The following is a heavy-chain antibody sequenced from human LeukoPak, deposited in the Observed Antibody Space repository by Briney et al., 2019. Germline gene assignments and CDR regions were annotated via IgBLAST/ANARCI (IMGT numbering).Heavy chain of an antibody. V-gene: IGHV5-51*01. CDR2: IYPGDSDT. D-gene: IGHD3-10*01. Sequence: GESLKISCKGSGYSFTSYWIGWVRQMPGKGLEWMGIIYPGDSDTRYSPSFQGRVTISANKSISTAYLQWSSLKASDTAMYYCARQRFTMRAYAGNWFDPWGQGTLVTVSS. CDR1: GYSFTSYW. CDR3: ARQRFTMRAYAGNWFDP. J-gene: IGHJ5*02.